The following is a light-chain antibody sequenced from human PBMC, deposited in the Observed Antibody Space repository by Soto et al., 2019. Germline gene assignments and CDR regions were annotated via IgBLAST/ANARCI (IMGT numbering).Light chain of an antibody. CDR2: DAS. V-gene: IGKV1-5*01. CDR3: QQYNSYPYT. CDR1: QSISSW. J-gene: IGKJ2*01. Sequence: DIKMTQSPSTLSASVGDRVTITCRASQSISSWLAWYQQKPGKAPKLLIYDASSLESGVPSRFSGSGSGTEFTLTISILQPDDFATYYCQQYNSYPYTFGQGTQLEIK.